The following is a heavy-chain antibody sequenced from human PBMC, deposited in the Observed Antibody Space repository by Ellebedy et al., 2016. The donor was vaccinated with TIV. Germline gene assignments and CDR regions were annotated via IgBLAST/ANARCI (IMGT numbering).Heavy chain of an antibody. J-gene: IGHJ4*02. CDR2: IYSGADGGDT. D-gene: IGHD3-10*01. V-gene: IGHV3-53*01. Sequence: PGGSLRLSCAASGFTVSSNYMNWVRQAPGKGLEWVSVIYSGADGGDTYSADSVKGRFTNSRDNSTNTLYLQMNSLRVDDTAVYYFPKFRGLTWFGDFTDYWGQGTLVTVSS. CDR1: GFTVSSNY. CDR3: PKFRGLTWFGDFTDY.